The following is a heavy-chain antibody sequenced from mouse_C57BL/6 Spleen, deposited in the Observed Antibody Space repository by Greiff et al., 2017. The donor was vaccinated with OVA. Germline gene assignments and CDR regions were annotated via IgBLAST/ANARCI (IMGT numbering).Heavy chain of an antibody. D-gene: IGHD2-12*01. J-gene: IGHJ2*01. V-gene: IGHV1-69*01. CDR2: IDPSDSYT. Sequence: VQLQQSGAELVMPGASVKLSCKASGYTFTSYWMHWVKPRPGQGLEWIGEIDPSDSYTNYNQKFKGKSTLTVDKSSSTAYMQRSSLTSEDSAVYYCARLCYDGYVDYWGQGTTLTVSS. CDR1: GYTFTSYW. CDR3: ARLCYDGYVDY.